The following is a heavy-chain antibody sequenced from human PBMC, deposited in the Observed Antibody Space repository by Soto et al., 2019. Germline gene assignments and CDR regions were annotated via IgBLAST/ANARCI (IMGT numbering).Heavy chain of an antibody. CDR2: ISSSSSYT. Sequence: PVGSLRLSCAASGFTFSSYSMNWVRQAPGKGLEWVSSISSSSSYTYYADSVKGRFTISRDNAKNSLYLQMNSLRAEDTAVYYCASWAISVRRSWDYWGQGTLVTVSS. V-gene: IGHV3-21*01. CDR1: GFTFSSYS. D-gene: IGHD2-21*01. CDR3: ASWAISVRRSWDY. J-gene: IGHJ4*02.